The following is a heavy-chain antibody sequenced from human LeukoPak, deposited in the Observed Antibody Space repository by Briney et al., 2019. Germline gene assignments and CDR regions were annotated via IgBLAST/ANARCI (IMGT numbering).Heavy chain of an antibody. CDR2: ISYSGST. J-gene: IGHJ4*02. CDR1: GGSISSYY. D-gene: IGHD2-15*01. Sequence: LETLSLICTVSGGSISSYYWSWIRQPPGQGLEWIGYISYSGSTNYNSTLKSRVTISVDTSKNQFSLKLSSVTAADTAVYYCARGYCSGGTCYRTFFDQWGQGTLVTVSS. CDR3: ARGYCSGGTCYRTFFDQ. V-gene: IGHV4-59*01.